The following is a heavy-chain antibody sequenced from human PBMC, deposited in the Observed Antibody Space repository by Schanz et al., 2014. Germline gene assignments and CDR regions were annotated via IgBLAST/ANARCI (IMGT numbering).Heavy chain of an antibody. Sequence: QVYLVQSGPEVAEPGASLKVSCKTSGYTFSSFFITWVRQAPGQGLEWMGWVNPYGGTTKNAQGLQGRVTMTTDPSSTTPYLELGSLTSHDTAIYYCARAAASTLFGIALPSDYGYYGMDVGGQGTTVTVAS. J-gene: IGHJ6*02. CDR3: ARAAASTLFGIALPSDYGYYGMDV. V-gene: IGHV1-18*01. D-gene: IGHD3-10*01. CDR1: GYTFSSFF. CDR2: VNPYGGTT.